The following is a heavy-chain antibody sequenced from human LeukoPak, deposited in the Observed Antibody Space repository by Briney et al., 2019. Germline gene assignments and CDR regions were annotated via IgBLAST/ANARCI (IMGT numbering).Heavy chain of an antibody. D-gene: IGHD3-22*01. V-gene: IGHV4-59*01. CDR3: ARGARGSGSYDY. Sequence: SETLSLTCTVSGGSISSYYWSWIRQPPGKGLEWIGYIYYSGSTNYNPSLKSRVTISVDTSKNQFSLKLSSVTAADTAVYYCARGARGSGSYDYWGQGTLVTVSS. J-gene: IGHJ4*02. CDR2: IYYSGST. CDR1: GGSISSYY.